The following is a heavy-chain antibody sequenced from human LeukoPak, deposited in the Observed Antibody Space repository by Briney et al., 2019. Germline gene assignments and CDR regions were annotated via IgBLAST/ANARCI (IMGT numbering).Heavy chain of an antibody. V-gene: IGHV4-34*01. J-gene: IGHJ4*02. CDR3: ARHAYFYDSPFDY. Sequence: PSETLSLTCAVYGGSFSGYYWSWIRQPPGKGLEWIGEINHSGSTNYNPSLKSRVTISVDTSKNQFSLKLSSVTAADTAVYYCARHAYFYDSPFDYWGQGTPVTVS. CDR1: GGSFSGYY. CDR2: INHSGST. D-gene: IGHD3-22*01.